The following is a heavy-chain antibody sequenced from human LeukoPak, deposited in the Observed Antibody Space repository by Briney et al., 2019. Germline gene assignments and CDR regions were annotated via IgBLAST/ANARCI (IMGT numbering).Heavy chain of an antibody. CDR1: GFPVSNKY. V-gene: IGHV3-53*01. CDR2: IYCCGSS. CDR3: AGRPHGDYSLFDY. D-gene: IGHD4-17*01. Sequence: GGSLRLSCSASGFPVSNKYMSWVRQAPAKGLERVSVIYCCGSSYYEDSVQGRFTISRDNSNNTLYLQMNSLRVEDTAVYFFAGRPHGDYSLFDYWGQGTLVSVSS. J-gene: IGHJ4*02.